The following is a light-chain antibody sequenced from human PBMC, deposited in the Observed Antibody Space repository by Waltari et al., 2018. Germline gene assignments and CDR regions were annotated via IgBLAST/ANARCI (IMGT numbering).Light chain of an antibody. CDR3: MQGTHEPT. Sequence: DVVMTQSPLSLPVTLGQSASISCRSSLSLVSGDGHTYLHWFHQRPGQSPRRLIYEIFVRDVWVPDRFSASGSGTEFTLKISRVEAEDVGVYYCMQGTHEPTFGQGTKLEIK. J-gene: IGKJ2*01. V-gene: IGKV2-30*01. CDR1: LSLVSGDGHTY. CDR2: EIF.